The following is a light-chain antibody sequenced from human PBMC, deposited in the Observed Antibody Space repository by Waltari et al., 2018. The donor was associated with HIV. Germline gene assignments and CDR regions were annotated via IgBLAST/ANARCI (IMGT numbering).Light chain of an antibody. Sequence: QSALTQPASVYGSPGQSITISCTGTNSDIGKYNLVSWYQQHPGKVPKVLIFVVTTRPSGISHRFSVFKSDNTSSLTISVLHADDEAYYYCSSYATCNTYLFGPGTSVTVL. CDR3: SSYATCNTYL. V-gene: IGLV2-23*02. J-gene: IGLJ6*01. CDR1: NSDIGKYNL. CDR2: VVT.